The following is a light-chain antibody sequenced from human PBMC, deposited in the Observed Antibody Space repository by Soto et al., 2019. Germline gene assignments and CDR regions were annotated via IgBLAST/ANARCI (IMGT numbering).Light chain of an antibody. J-gene: IGLJ1*01. Sequence: QSVLTQPASVSGSPGQSITISCPGTSSDVGGYNYVSWYQQHPGKAPKLMIYDVSNRPSGVSNRFSGSKSGNTASLTISGPQAEDEADYYCSSYTSSSTLVFGTGTKVTVL. CDR1: SSDVGGYNY. CDR3: SSYTSSSTLV. V-gene: IGLV2-14*01. CDR2: DVS.